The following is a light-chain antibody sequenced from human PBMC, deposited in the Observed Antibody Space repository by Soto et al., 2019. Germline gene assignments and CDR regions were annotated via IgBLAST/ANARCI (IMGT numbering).Light chain of an antibody. J-gene: IGLJ3*02. CDR3: SAWDYSLTGRV. Sequence: QSVLTQPPSASGTPGQRVTISCSGTRSNVGVNSVSWYQQVPGTAPKLLVYENDQWPSGVPARFSASKSGTSASLAISGLRSEDEADYYCSAWDYSLTGRVFGGGTKVTVL. CDR2: END. V-gene: IGLV1-47*01. CDR1: RSNVGVNS.